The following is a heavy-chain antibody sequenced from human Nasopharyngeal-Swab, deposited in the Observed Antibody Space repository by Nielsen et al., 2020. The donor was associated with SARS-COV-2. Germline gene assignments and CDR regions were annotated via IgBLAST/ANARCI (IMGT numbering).Heavy chain of an antibody. Sequence: GESLKISCAASGFPFSNYTMTWVRQAPGKGLEWVSSITSICGYIHYADSVKGHFTISRDDAKNSLYLQMNRLGVEDTAVYYCARDGGLTGFNFWGQGTLVTVSS. V-gene: IGHV3-21*01. D-gene: IGHD3-9*01. CDR3: ARDGGLTGFNF. CDR2: ITSICGYI. J-gene: IGHJ4*02. CDR1: GFPFSNYT.